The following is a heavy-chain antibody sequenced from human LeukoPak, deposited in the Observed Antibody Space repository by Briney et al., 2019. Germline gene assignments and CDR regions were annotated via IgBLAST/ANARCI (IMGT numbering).Heavy chain of an antibody. CDR2: IYSGGST. V-gene: IGHV3-66*02. D-gene: IGHD3-22*01. Sequence: GGSLRLSCAASGFTFSSYAMSWVRQAPGKGLEWVSVIYSGGSTYYADSVKGRFTISRDNSKNTLYLQMNSLRAEDTAVYYCARDERMVITGMDVWGKGTTVTVSS. CDR3: ARDERMVITGMDV. CDR1: GFTFSSYA. J-gene: IGHJ6*04.